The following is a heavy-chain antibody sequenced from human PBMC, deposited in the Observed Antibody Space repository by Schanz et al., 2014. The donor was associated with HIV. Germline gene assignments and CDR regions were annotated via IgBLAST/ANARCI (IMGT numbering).Heavy chain of an antibody. CDR3: AKDNGWPLASYYGMDV. CDR2: ISSSGRTI. D-gene: IGHD6-19*01. V-gene: IGHV3-48*04. Sequence: EVQLVESGGGLVQPGGSLRLSCAASGFTFSIYAMSWVRQAPGKGLEWVSYISSSGRTIYYADSVKGRFTISRDNAKNSLYLQMNSLRAEDTALYYCAKDNGWPLASYYGMDVWGQGTTVTVSS. CDR1: GFTFSIYA. J-gene: IGHJ6*02.